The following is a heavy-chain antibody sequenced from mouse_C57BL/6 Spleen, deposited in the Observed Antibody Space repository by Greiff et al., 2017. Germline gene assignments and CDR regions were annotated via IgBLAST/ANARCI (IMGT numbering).Heavy chain of an antibody. CDR3: TRRGKRWYFDV. D-gene: IGHD2-1*01. CDR1: GYTFTDYE. J-gene: IGHJ1*03. CDR2: IDPETGGT. Sequence: QVQLQQSGAELVRPGASVTLSCKASGYTFTDYEMHWVKQTPVHGLEWIGAIDPETGGTAYNQKFKGKAILTADKSSSTAYMELRSLTSEDSAVYYCTRRGKRWYFDVWGTGTTVTVSS. V-gene: IGHV1-15*01.